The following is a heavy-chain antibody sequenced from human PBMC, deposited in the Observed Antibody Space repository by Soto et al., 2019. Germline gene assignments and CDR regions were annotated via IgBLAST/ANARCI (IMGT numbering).Heavy chain of an antibody. CDR2: ISGSGGST. D-gene: IGHD2-15*01. V-gene: IGHV3-23*01. CDR3: AKNSDIVVVVAATLFDY. J-gene: IGHJ4*02. Sequence: VQLLESGGGLVQPGGSLRLSCAASGFTFSSYAMSWVRQAPGKGLEWVSAISGSGGSTYYADSVKGRFTISRDNSKNTLYLQMNSLRAEDTAVYYCAKNSDIVVVVAATLFDYWGQGTLVTVSS. CDR1: GFTFSSYA.